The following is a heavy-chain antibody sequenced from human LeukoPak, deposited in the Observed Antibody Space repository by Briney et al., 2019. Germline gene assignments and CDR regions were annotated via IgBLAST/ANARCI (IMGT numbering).Heavy chain of an antibody. D-gene: IGHD3-3*01. CDR2: IYHSGST. Sequence: PSETLPLTCTVSGYSISSGYYWGWIRQPPGKGLEWIGSIYHSGSTYYNPSLKSRVTISVDTSKNQFSLKLSSVTAADTAVYYCARANADFWSGYHYYFDYWGQGTLVTVSS. CDR1: GYSISSGYY. CDR3: ARANADFWSGYHYYFDY. V-gene: IGHV4-38-2*02. J-gene: IGHJ4*02.